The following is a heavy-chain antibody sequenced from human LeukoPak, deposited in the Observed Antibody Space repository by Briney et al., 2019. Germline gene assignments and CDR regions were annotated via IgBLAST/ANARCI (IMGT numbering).Heavy chain of an antibody. CDR1: GFTFSSYG. CDR3: ARSFPSLQLIPAARYYFDY. D-gene: IGHD2-2*01. V-gene: IGHV3-48*01. Sequence: GGSLRLSCAASGFTFSSYGMNWVRQAPGKGLEWVSCISSTSSGIYYADSVKGRFTISRDNAKKSLYLQMSSLRADDTAVYYCARSFPSLQLIPAARYYFDYWGQGTLVTVSS. CDR2: ISSTSSGI. J-gene: IGHJ4*02.